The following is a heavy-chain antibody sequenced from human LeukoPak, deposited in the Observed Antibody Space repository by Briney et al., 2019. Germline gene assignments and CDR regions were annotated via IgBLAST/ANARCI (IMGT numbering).Heavy chain of an antibody. D-gene: IGHD4-17*01. CDR1: GYTFTNFG. Sequence: ASVKVSCKASGYTFTNFGISWVRQAPGQGLEWMGWISPYNGNTNYAQKVQGRVTMTTDTSTSTVYMELRSLRSDDTAVYYCARLGGCAYRDYLQEAFDYWGQGSMVTDSS. CDR3: ARLGGCAYRDYLQEAFDY. CDR2: ISPYNGNT. J-gene: IGHJ4*02. V-gene: IGHV1-18*01.